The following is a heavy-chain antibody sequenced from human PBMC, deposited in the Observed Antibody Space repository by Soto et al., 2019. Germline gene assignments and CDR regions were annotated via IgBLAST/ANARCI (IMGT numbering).Heavy chain of an antibody. CDR1: GFTFSSYG. CDR3: ARDAFVTTDAFAI. V-gene: IGHV3-33*01. Sequence: GGSLRLSCAASGFTFSSYGMHWVRQAPGKGLEWVAVIWYDGSNKYYADSVKGRFTISRDNSKNTLYLQMNSLRAEDTAVYYCARDAFVTTDAFAIWGQGTMVTVSS. CDR2: IWYDGSNK. J-gene: IGHJ3*02. D-gene: IGHD4-17*01.